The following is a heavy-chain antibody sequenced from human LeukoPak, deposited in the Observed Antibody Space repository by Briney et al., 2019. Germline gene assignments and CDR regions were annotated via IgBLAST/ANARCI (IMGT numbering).Heavy chain of an antibody. Sequence: SETLSLTCSVSTDSTNVYYWSWIRQSPGKGLEWIGHIYHSGTTDYNPSLKSRVTISIDMSKKEFSLKLTSVTVADTAMYFCVRLRWELLAPYFDHWGQGVFVIVSS. CDR2: IYHSGTT. CDR3: VRLRWELLAPYFDH. CDR1: TDSTNVYY. D-gene: IGHD2-15*01. J-gene: IGHJ4*02. V-gene: IGHV4-59*01.